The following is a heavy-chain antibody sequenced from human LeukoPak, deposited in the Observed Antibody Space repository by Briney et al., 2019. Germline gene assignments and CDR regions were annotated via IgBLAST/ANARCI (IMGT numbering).Heavy chain of an antibody. CDR2: IYYSGST. CDR1: GGSISSYY. D-gene: IGHD2-15*01. CDR3: ARVIRVRGYCSGGSCSGNWFDP. V-gene: IGHV4-59*01. J-gene: IGHJ5*02. Sequence: PSETLSLTCTVSGGSISSYYWSWIRQPPGKGLEWIGYIYYSGSTNYNPSLKSRVTISVDTSKNQFSLKLSSVTAADTAVYYCARVIRVRGYCSGGSCSGNWFDPWGQGTLVTVSS.